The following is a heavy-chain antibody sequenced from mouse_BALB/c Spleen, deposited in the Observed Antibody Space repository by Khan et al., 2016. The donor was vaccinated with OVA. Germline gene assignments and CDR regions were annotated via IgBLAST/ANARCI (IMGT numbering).Heavy chain of an antibody. Sequence: EGERGEDGGDLVKPGGSLKLSCVASGFTFSTYGMSWVRQAPDKRLEWVATVSTGGTYTYYPDSVKGRCTISRDNAKNTLYLQMSGLRSEDTAMFFCTRLAYYYDSEGFAYWGQGTLVTVS. CDR3: TRLAYYYDSEGFAY. CDR2: VSTGGTYT. V-gene: IGHV5-6*01. CDR1: GFTFSTYG. J-gene: IGHJ3*01. D-gene: IGHD1-1*01.